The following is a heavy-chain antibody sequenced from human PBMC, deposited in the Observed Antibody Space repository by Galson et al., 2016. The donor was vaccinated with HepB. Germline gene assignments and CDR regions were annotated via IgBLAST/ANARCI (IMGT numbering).Heavy chain of an antibody. CDR1: GGSISSGGYY. CDR3: VSSYCRSSTCYEYYYYGLDV. CDR2: TYYSGST. Sequence: TLSLTCTVSGGSISSGGYYWSWIRQHPGKGLEWVGYTYYSGSTSYNPSLKSRVTISVDTSKNQFSLKLSSVTAADTAVYYCVSSYCRSSTCYEYYYYGLDVWGQGTTVTVSS. J-gene: IGHJ6*02. V-gene: IGHV4-30-4*08. D-gene: IGHD2/OR15-2a*01.